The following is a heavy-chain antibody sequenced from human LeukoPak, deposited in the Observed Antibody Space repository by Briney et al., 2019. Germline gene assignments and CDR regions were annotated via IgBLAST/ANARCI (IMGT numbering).Heavy chain of an antibody. Sequence: SETLSLTCTVSGGSIRSSSYYWGWIRQPPGKGLEWIGSIYYSGSTYYNPSLKSRVTISVDTSKNQFSLRLSSVTAADTAVYYCASNWGGDEYYFDYWRQGSLVSVSS. CDR1: GGSIRSSSYY. D-gene: IGHD7-27*01. CDR2: IYYSGST. J-gene: IGHJ4*02. CDR3: ASNWGGDEYYFDY. V-gene: IGHV4-39*01.